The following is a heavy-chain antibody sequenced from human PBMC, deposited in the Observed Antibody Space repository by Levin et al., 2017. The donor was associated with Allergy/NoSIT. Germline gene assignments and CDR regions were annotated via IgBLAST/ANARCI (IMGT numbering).Heavy chain of an antibody. CDR1: GFTFSDHY. CDR3: VRGASGTYKYQYGMDV. J-gene: IGHJ6*02. Sequence: PSGGSLRLSCAGSGFTFSDHYMDWVRQAPGKGLEWVGRTRDKAKSYTTEYAPSVKGRFTISRDDSKKSLYLQMNSLKTEDTAVYYCVRGASGTYKYQYGMDVWGQGTTVTVSS. CDR2: TRDKAKSYTT. D-gene: IGHD3-10*01. V-gene: IGHV3-72*01.